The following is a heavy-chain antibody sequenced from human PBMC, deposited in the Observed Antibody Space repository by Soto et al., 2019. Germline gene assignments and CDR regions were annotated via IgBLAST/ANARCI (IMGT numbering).Heavy chain of an antibody. CDR2: INHSGGT. Sequence: SETLSLTCAVYGGSFSGYYWNWIRQPPGKGLEWIGEINHSGGTNYNPSLKSRVTISVDTSKNQFSLKLSSVTAADTAVYYCARGYRDTMIVVVMKYNWFDPWGQGTLVTVSS. CDR3: ARGYRDTMIVVVMKYNWFDP. CDR1: GGSFSGYY. D-gene: IGHD3-22*01. J-gene: IGHJ5*02. V-gene: IGHV4-34*01.